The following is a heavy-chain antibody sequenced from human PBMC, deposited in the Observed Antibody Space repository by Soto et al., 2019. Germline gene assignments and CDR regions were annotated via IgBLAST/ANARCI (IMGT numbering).Heavy chain of an antibody. CDR3: ARGPYQLLYVYYYGMDV. CDR1: GFTFSSYG. J-gene: IGHJ6*02. Sequence: PGGSLRLSCAASGFTFSSYGMHWVRQAPGKGLEWVAVIWYDGSNKYYADSVKGRFTISRDNSKNTLYLQMNSLRAEDTAVYYCARGPYQLLYVYYYGMDVWGQGTTVTVS. CDR2: IWYDGSNK. V-gene: IGHV3-33*01. D-gene: IGHD2-2*02.